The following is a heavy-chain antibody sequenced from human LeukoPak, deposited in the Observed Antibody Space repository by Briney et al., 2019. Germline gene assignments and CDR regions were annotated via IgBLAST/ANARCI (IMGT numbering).Heavy chain of an antibody. V-gene: IGHV3-7*03. J-gene: IGHJ4*02. Sequence: GGSLRLSCAASGFTFSSYWMSWVRQAPGKGLEWVANIKQDGSEKYYVDSVKGRFTISRNNAKNSLYLQMNSLRAEDTAVYYCAKVTMTTVTPGDYWGQGTLVTVSS. CDR1: GFTFSSYW. D-gene: IGHD4-17*01. CDR3: AKVTMTTVTPGDY. CDR2: IKQDGSEK.